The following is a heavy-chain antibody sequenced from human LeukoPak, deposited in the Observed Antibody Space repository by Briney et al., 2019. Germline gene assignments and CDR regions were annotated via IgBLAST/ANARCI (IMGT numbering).Heavy chain of an antibody. CDR2: INGSGGDT. Sequence: GGSLRLSCEASGFTFSNYAMDWVRQAPGKGLEWVSGINGSGGDTYYADSVKGRFTISRDNSKNTLYLQMNSLRAEDTAVYYCTKDLTDYHFYYTDVWGKGTTVIVSS. J-gene: IGHJ6*03. V-gene: IGHV3-23*01. CDR1: GFTFSNYA. D-gene: IGHD2-21*02. CDR3: TKDLTDYHFYYTDV.